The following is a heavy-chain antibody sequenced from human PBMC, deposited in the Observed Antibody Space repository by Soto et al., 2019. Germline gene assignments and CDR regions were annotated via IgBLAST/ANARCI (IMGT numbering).Heavy chain of an antibody. CDR2: IFHSGST. CDR3: ARDPSPGGDINYRPVYAFDN. J-gene: IGHJ3*02. Sequence: QVQLQESGPGLVKPSQTLSLTCTVSGGSIRNGDYFWSWIRKPPVKGLEWIGHIFHSGSTHFNPSLKSRVSKSLDTSKFQFSLKLTSVTAADTALYFGARDPSPGGDINYRPVYAFDNLGQGTTVTVSS. D-gene: IGHD3-10*01. CDR1: GGSIRNGDYF. V-gene: IGHV4-31*03.